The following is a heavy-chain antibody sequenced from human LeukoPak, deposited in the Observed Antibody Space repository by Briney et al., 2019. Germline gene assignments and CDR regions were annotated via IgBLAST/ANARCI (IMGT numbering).Heavy chain of an antibody. J-gene: IGHJ4*02. Sequence: SETLSLTCAVYGGSFSGYYWSWIRQPPGKGLEWIGEINHRGSTNYNPSLKSRVTISVDTSKNQFSLNLSSVTAADTAVYYCARGGLVRRFDFWGQGILVTVSS. V-gene: IGHV4-34*01. CDR2: INHRGST. CDR3: ARGGLVRRFDF. CDR1: GGSFSGYY. D-gene: IGHD3-10*01.